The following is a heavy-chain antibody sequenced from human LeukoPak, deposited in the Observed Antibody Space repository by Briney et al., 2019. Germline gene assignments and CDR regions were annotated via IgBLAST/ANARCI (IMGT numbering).Heavy chain of an antibody. Sequence: SSETLSLTCAVYGGSFSGYYWSWIRQPPGKGLEWIGEINHSGSTNYNPSLKSRVTIPVDTSKNQFSLKLSSVTAADTAVYYCARDAVAVVTGNNWFDPWGQGTLVTVSS. CDR2: INHSGST. CDR3: ARDAVAVVTGNNWFDP. D-gene: IGHD2-15*01. J-gene: IGHJ5*02. V-gene: IGHV4-34*01. CDR1: GGSFSGYY.